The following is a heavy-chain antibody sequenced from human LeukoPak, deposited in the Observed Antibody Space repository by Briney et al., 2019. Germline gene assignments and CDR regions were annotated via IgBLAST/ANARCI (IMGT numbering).Heavy chain of an antibody. Sequence: PGGSLRLSCAASGFTFSSYWMNWVRQAPGKGLEWVSYISSSGSTIYYADSVKGRFTISRDNAKNSLYLQMNSLKTEDTAVYYCTRDRARSSSWYGSHYYYYMDVWGKGTTVTISS. CDR1: GFTFSSYW. CDR3: TRDRARSSSWYGSHYYYYMDV. D-gene: IGHD6-13*01. J-gene: IGHJ6*03. CDR2: ISSSGSTI. V-gene: IGHV3-48*04.